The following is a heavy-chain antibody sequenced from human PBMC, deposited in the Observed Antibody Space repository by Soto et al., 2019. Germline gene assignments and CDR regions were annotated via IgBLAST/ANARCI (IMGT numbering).Heavy chain of an antibody. V-gene: IGHV5-51*01. CDR3: ARTAAAGKYYNGMDV. D-gene: IGHD6-13*01. CDR1: GYSFTSYW. CDR2: IYPGDSDT. J-gene: IGHJ6*02. Sequence: PGESLKISCKVSGYSFTSYWIGWVRQMPGKGLECMGIIYPGDSDTRYSPSFQGQVTISADKSISTAYLQWSSLKASDTAMYYCARTAAAGKYYNGMDVWGQGTTVTVSS.